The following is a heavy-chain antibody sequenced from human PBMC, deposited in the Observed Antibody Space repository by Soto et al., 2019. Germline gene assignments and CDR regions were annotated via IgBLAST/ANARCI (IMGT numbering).Heavy chain of an antibody. V-gene: IGHV4-4*02. J-gene: IGHJ4*02. CDR2: IYHTGGV. Sequence: SETLCPTSVVTGASISSNKHWWTWVRQPPGKGLEWIGEIYHTGGVNYMSSHRGRITMSVDKTKNQFSLKLRSMTAADTATYYCARARLVGLTTWDYVDYWGQGTLVT. CDR1: GASISSNKHW. CDR3: ARARLVGLTTWDYVDY. D-gene: IGHD1-1*01.